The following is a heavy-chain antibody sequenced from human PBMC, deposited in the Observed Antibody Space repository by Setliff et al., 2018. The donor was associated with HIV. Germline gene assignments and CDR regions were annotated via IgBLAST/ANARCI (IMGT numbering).Heavy chain of an antibody. D-gene: IGHD2-15*01. J-gene: IGHJ5*02. V-gene: IGHV1-2*02. Sequence: ASVKVSCKASGYSFTGYYIHWMRQAPGQGLEWMGWINPNSGDTRYAQRFQGRVTMTRDTSTNTAYMELNSLTSDDTAVYYCARDLVVVAPYYCFDPWGQGTLVTVSS. CDR2: INPNSGDT. CDR3: ARDLVVVAPYYCFDP. CDR1: GYSFTGYY.